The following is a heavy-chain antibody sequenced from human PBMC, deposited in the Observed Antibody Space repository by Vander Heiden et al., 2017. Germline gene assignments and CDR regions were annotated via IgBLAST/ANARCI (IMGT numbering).Heavy chain of an antibody. CDR3: ARVGGVWYFDL. Sequence: QVQLVESGGGLVRHGGSLRLSCATSGFTFSDYYIGWIRPASGKGLVWVSYSSSSGSTIYYADSVKGRFTISRDNAKNSLYLQMNSLRAEDTAVYYCARVGGVWYFDLWGRGTLVTVSS. CDR1: GFTFSDYY. CDR2: SSSSGSTI. D-gene: IGHD3-10*01. V-gene: IGHV3-11*01. J-gene: IGHJ2*01.